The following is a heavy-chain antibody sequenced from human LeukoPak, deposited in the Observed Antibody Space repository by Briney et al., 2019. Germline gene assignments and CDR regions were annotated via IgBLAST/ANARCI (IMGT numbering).Heavy chain of an antibody. Sequence: GGSLRLSCAASGFTFSSYGIHWVRQAPGKGLEWMAVMSYDGSNKYYADSVKGRFTISRDNSKNTLYLQMNSLRAEDTAVYYCARDWSSKYPFYYGMDVWGQGTTVTVSS. D-gene: IGHD4-11*01. CDR2: MSYDGSNK. V-gene: IGHV3-30*12. CDR3: ARDWSSKYPFYYGMDV. J-gene: IGHJ6*02. CDR1: GFTFSSYG.